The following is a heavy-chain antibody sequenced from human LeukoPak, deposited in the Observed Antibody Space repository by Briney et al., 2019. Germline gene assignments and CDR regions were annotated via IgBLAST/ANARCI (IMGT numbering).Heavy chain of an antibody. CDR2: ISSDGSDK. CDR1: GFTFSSYG. Sequence: PGGSLRLSCAVSGFTFSSYGMHWVRQAPGKGLEWVAVISSDGSDKYYADSVKGRFTISRDNSKNTMYLQMNSLRDEDTAVYYCARGSATTVVTIDYWGQGTLVTVSS. CDR3: ARGSATTVVTIDY. V-gene: IGHV3-30*03. D-gene: IGHD4-23*01. J-gene: IGHJ4*02.